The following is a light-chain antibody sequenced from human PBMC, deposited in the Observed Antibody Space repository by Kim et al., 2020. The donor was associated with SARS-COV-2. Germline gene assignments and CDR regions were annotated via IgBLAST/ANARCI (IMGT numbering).Light chain of an antibody. CDR3: QAWDSSRV. V-gene: IGLV3-1*01. CDR1: KLGDKY. Sequence: VSVSPGQPASITCYGDKLGDKYACWYQQKPGQSPVLVIYQDSKRPSGIPERFSGSNSGNTATLTISGTQAMDEADYYCQAWDSSRVFGGGTQLTVL. CDR2: QDS. J-gene: IGLJ3*02.